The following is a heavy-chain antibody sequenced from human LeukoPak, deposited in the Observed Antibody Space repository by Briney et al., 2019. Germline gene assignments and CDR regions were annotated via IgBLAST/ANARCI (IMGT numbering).Heavy chain of an antibody. CDR3: ARHPPSRGYSYGYPPNYFDY. Sequence: SETLSLTCTVSGGSISSSSYYWGWIRQPPGKGLEWIGSIYYSGSTYYNPSLKSRVTISVDTSKNQFSLKLSSVTAVDTAVYYCARHPPSRGYSYGYPPNYFDYWGQGTLVTVSS. CDR1: GGSISSSSYY. V-gene: IGHV4-39*01. D-gene: IGHD5-18*01. J-gene: IGHJ4*02. CDR2: IYYSGST.